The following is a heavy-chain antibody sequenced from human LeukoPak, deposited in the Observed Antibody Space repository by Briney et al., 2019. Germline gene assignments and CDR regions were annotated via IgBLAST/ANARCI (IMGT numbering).Heavy chain of an antibody. V-gene: IGHV4-30-4*01. Sequence: PSQTLSLTCTVSGGSISTGGYYWSWIRQPPGKGLEWIGYISYSGGTYYNPSLKSRFSISVDTSKSQFSLKMSSVTAADTAVYYCASTSKYIGSGRDDSFDIWGQGTMVTVSS. CDR3: ASTSKYIGSGRDDSFDI. J-gene: IGHJ3*02. CDR1: GGSISTGGYY. D-gene: IGHD3-10*01. CDR2: ISYSGGT.